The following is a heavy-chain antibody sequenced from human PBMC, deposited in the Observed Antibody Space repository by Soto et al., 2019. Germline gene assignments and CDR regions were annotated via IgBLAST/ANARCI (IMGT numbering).Heavy chain of an antibody. CDR2: IDPSDSNT. J-gene: IGHJ3*02. Sequence: GESLKISCEVSGYSFASYWINWVRQTPGKGLEWLGRIDPSDSNTNYSPSFQGHVIISADKSINTAYLQWSSLKASDSAMYFCARQPRSSWYFHAFDIWGQGTMVTVSS. D-gene: IGHD6-13*01. V-gene: IGHV5-10-1*01. CDR3: ARQPRSSWYFHAFDI. CDR1: GYSFASYW.